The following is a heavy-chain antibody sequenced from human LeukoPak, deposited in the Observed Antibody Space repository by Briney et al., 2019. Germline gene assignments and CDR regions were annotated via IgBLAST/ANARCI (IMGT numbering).Heavy chain of an antibody. D-gene: IGHD6-25*01. V-gene: IGHV1-18*01. Sequence: WASVKVSCKASGYTFTSYDITWVRQAPGQGLEWMGWISAYNGNTNYAQKLQGRVTMTTDTSTNTAYMEVRSLRSDDTAVYYCARDERHSPDVWGQGTTVTVSS. CDR2: ISAYNGNT. CDR1: GYTFTSYD. J-gene: IGHJ6*02. CDR3: ARDERHSPDV.